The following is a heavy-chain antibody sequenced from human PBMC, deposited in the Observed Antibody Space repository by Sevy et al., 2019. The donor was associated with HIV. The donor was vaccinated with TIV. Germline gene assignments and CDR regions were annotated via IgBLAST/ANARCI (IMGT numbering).Heavy chain of an antibody. CDR3: ARDSTNNSFDP. Sequence: GGSLRLSCAASGFTVSSNYMSWVRQAPGKGLEWVSVIYSGGSTYYADSVKGRFTISRDNSKNTLYLQMNSLRAEDTAVYYCARDSTNNSFDPWGQGTLVTVSS. V-gene: IGHV3-53*01. CDR1: GFTVSSNY. CDR2: IYSGGST. J-gene: IGHJ5*02.